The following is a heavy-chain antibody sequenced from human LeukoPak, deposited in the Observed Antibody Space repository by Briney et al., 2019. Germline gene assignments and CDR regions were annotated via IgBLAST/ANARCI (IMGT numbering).Heavy chain of an antibody. D-gene: IGHD3-3*01. CDR3: ARAEGTGFWSGYYFDY. V-gene: IGHV1-69*13. Sequence: SVKVSCKASGGTFSSYAISWVRQAPGQGLEWMGGFIPIFGTANYAQKFQGRVTITADESTSTAYMELSSLRSEDTAVYYCARAEGTGFWSGYYFDYWGQGTLVTVSS. J-gene: IGHJ4*02. CDR2: FIPIFGTA. CDR1: GGTFSSYA.